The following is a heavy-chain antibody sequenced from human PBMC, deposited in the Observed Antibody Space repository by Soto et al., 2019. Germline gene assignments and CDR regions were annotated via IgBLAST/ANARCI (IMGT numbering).Heavy chain of an antibody. CDR1: GFTFSSYA. Sequence: EVQLLESGGGLVQPGGSLRLCCVASGFTFSSYAMNWVRQAPGKGLEWVSAISGAGGTTYYTDSVKGRFTISRDNSKNTLYLQMNSLRAGDTAVYYYAKAENYNNPPYNWFDPWGQGTLVTVSS. J-gene: IGHJ5*02. CDR3: AKAENYNNPPYNWFDP. V-gene: IGHV3-23*01. D-gene: IGHD4-4*01. CDR2: ISGAGGTT.